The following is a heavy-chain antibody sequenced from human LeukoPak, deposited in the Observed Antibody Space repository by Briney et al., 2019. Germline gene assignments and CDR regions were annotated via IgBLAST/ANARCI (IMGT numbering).Heavy chain of an antibody. CDR3: VLGHYGGLFDN. D-gene: IGHD4-23*01. CDR2: ISYDGSNK. V-gene: IGHV3-30*09. Sequence: GGSLRLSCAASGFPFITYAMHWVRQAPGKGLEWVAVISYDGSNKDYADSVKGRFAISRDNSRNTLFVQMNSLRAEDTAVYFCVLGHYGGLFDNWGQGTLVTVSS. J-gene: IGHJ4*02. CDR1: GFPFITYA.